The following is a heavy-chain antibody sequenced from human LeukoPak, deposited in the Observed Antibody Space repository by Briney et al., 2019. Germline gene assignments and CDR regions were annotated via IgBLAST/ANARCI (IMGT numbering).Heavy chain of an antibody. Sequence: PGGSLRLSCAASGFTFSSYAMSWVRQAPGKGLEWVSAISGNGISTYYADSMKGRFTISRDNSESTLYLQMKSLRAEDTAVYYCAKDPHYFDSSGYYYDWGKGTLVTVSS. D-gene: IGHD3-22*01. CDR2: ISGNGIST. J-gene: IGHJ4*02. CDR3: AKDPHYFDSSGYYYD. V-gene: IGHV3-23*01. CDR1: GFTFSSYA.